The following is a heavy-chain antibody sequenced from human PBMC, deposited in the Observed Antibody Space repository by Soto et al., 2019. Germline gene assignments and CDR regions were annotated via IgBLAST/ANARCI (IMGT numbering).Heavy chain of an antibody. J-gene: IGHJ4*02. CDR2: IYYSGST. CDR3: ARAESKWELAPVVY. V-gene: IGHV4-59*11. D-gene: IGHD1-26*01. Sequence: SETKRLSWTVSCGYIRDHYWSWIRQPPGKGLEWIGYIYYSGSTNYNPSLKSRVTISVDTSKNQFSLKLSSVTAADTAVYYCARAESKWELAPVVYWGQGTLVTGSS. CDR1: CGYIRDHY.